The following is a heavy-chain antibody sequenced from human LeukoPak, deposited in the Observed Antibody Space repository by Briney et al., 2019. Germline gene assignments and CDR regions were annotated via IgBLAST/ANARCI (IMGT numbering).Heavy chain of an antibody. Sequence: SETLSLTCDVYGGSFSGFYWNWIRQPPGKGLEWIGEIDHSGSTNYNPSLKSRVTISVDTAENQFSLKLSSVTAADTAVYYCARARVYSGSYGLSADWGQGTLVTVSS. V-gene: IGHV4-34*01. J-gene: IGHJ4*02. D-gene: IGHD1-26*01. CDR3: ARARVYSGSYGLSAD. CDR1: GGSFSGFY. CDR2: IDHSGST.